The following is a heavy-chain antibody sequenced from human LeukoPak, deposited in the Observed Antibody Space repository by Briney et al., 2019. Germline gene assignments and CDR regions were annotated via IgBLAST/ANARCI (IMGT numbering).Heavy chain of an antibody. V-gene: IGHV4-4*07. Sequence: SETLSLTCDVLGFSLTSGYYWAWIRQPAGRGLEWIGRIYTSGSTNYNPSLKSRVTMSVDTSKNQFSLKLSSVTAADTAVYYCAREYCSGGSCGYFDYWGQGTLVTVSS. CDR1: GFSLTSGYY. CDR3: AREYCSGGSCGYFDY. D-gene: IGHD2-15*01. CDR2: IYTSGST. J-gene: IGHJ4*02.